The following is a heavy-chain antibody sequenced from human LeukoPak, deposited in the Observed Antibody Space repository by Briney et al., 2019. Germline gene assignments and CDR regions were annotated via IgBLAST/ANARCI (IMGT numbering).Heavy chain of an antibody. V-gene: IGHV1-3*01. CDR2: INAGNGNT. D-gene: IGHD4-17*01. CDR3: ARDHDYGDSDY. Sequence: ASVKVSCKASGYTFTSYAMHWVRQAPGQSLEWMGWINAGNGNTKYSQKFQGRVTITRDTSASTAYMELSSLRSEDTAVYYCARDHDYGDSDYWGQGTLVTVSS. J-gene: IGHJ4*02. CDR1: GYTFTSYA.